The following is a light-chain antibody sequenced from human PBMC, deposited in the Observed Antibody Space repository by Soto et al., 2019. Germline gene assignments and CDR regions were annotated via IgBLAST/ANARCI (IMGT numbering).Light chain of an antibody. CDR2: DVT. CDR3: SSYAGGGI. V-gene: IGLV2-8*01. CDR1: SSDIGHYDY. J-gene: IGLJ2*01. Sequence: QSVLTQPPSASGSPGQSVTISCTGSSSDIGHYDYVSWYQQHPGKAPKLMIYDVTKRPSGVPDRFSGSRSGNTASLTVSGLQAEDEADYYCSSYAGGGIFGGGTKLTVL.